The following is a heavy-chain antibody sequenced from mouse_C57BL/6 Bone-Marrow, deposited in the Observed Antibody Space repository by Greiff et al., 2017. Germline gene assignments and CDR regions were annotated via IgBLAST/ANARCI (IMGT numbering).Heavy chain of an antibody. CDR3: TPDGYPFAY. V-gene: IGHV14-4*01. J-gene: IGHJ3*01. Sequence: DVQLVESGAELVRPGASVKLSCTASGFNIKDDYMHWVKQRPEQGLEWIGWIDPENGDTEYASKFQGKATITADTSSNTAYLQLSSLTSEDTAVYYCTPDGYPFAYWGQGTLVTVSA. D-gene: IGHD2-3*01. CDR1: GFNIKDDY. CDR2: IDPENGDT.